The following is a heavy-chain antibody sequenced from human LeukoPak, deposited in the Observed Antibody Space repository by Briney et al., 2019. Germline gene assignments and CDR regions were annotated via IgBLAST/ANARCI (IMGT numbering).Heavy chain of an antibody. V-gene: IGHV1-69*04. J-gene: IGHJ6*02. CDR1: GGTFSSYA. Sequence: GASVTVSCKASGGTFSSYAISWVRQAPGQGLEWMGRIIPILGIANYAQKFQGRVTITADKSTSTAYMELSSLRSEDTAVYYCARGLVPAHNDYYYYGMDVWGQGTTVTVSS. CDR3: ARGLVPAHNDYYYYGMDV. D-gene: IGHD2-2*01. CDR2: IIPILGIA.